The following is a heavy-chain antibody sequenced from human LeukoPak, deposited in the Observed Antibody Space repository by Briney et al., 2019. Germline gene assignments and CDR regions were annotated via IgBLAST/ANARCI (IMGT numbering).Heavy chain of an antibody. V-gene: IGHV5-51*01. CDR3: AGIRREYYDILTGYYSPYNWFDP. Sequence: ESLKISCKGSGYSFTSYWIGWVRQMPGKGLEWMGIIDPGDSDTRYSPSFQGQVTISADKSISTAYLQWSSLKASDTAMYYCAGIRREYYDILTGYYSPYNWFDPWGQGTLVTVSS. CDR1: GYSFTSYW. J-gene: IGHJ5*02. CDR2: IDPGDSDT. D-gene: IGHD3-9*01.